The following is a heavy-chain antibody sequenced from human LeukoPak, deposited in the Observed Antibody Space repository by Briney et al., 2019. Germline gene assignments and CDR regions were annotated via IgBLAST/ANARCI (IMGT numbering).Heavy chain of an antibody. CDR1: GFTFSNYW. J-gene: IGHJ2*01. D-gene: IGHD1-26*01. Sequence: GGSLRLSCAASGFTFSNYWMTWVRQAPGKGLEWVANINQDGSEKHYVDSVKGRFTISRDNARSSLYLQMTGLRVEDTALYYCASAGVVGASTYWYFDLWGRGTRVTVSS. CDR2: INQDGSEK. V-gene: IGHV3-7*01. CDR3: ASAGVVGASTYWYFDL.